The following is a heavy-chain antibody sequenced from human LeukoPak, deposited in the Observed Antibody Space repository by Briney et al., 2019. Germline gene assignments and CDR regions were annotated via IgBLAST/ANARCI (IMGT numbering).Heavy chain of an antibody. Sequence: SETLSLTCTVSGGSISSSSYYWGWIRQPPGKGLEWIGGIYYSGSTYYNPSLKSRVTISVDTSKNQFSLKLSSVTAADTAVYYCARPSTVTTSDNWFDPWGQGTLVTVSS. J-gene: IGHJ5*02. CDR3: ARPSTVTTSDNWFDP. V-gene: IGHV4-39*01. CDR1: GGSISSSSYY. D-gene: IGHD4-17*01. CDR2: IYYSGST.